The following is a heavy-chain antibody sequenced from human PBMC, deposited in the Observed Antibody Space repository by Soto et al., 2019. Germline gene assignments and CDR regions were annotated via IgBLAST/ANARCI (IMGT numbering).Heavy chain of an antibody. Sequence: QVQLVQSGAEVKKSGSSVKVSCKASGGTFSSYAISWVRQAPGQGLEWMGGIIPIFGTANYAQKFQGRVTITADESTSTAYMELSSLRSEDTAVYYCGREAYCGGDCYSPFDYWGQGTLVTVSS. CDR1: GGTFSSYA. CDR3: GREAYCGGDCYSPFDY. J-gene: IGHJ4*02. D-gene: IGHD2-21*02. CDR2: IIPIFGTA. V-gene: IGHV1-69*01.